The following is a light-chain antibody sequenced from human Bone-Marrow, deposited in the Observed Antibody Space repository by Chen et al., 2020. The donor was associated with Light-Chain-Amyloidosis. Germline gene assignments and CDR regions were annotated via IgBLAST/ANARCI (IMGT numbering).Light chain of an antibody. Sequence: SYELTQPPSVSVSPGQTARITCSGDDLPTKYAYCYQQKPGQAAVLVIHRDTERPSGISERFAGSSSGTTATLTISGVQAEDEADYHGQSADSSGTYEVIFGGGTKLTVL. CDR2: RDT. CDR1: DLPTKY. J-gene: IGLJ2*01. V-gene: IGLV3-25*03. CDR3: QSADSSGTYEVI.